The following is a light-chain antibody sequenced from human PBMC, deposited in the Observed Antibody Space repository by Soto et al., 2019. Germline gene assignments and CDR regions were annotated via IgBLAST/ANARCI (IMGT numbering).Light chain of an antibody. V-gene: IGLV2-8*01. J-gene: IGLJ2*01. CDR2: EVT. CDR1: SSDVGGYNY. CDR3: SSYAGSNNLL. Sequence: QSALTQPPSASGSPGQSVTISCTGTSSDVGGYNYVSWYQQYPGKAPKLMIYEVTKRPSGVPDRFSGSKSGNTASLTVSGLQAEDEADYCCSSYAGSNNLLFGGGTKLTVL.